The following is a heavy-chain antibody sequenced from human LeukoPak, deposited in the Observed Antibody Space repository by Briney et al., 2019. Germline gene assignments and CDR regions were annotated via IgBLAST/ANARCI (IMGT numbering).Heavy chain of an antibody. V-gene: IGHV3-30*04. D-gene: IGHD6-19*01. CDR1: GFTFSSYA. CDR2: ISYDGSNK. CDR3: ARDPYASGWPDY. J-gene: IGHJ4*02. Sequence: GGSLRLSCAASGFTFSSYAMHWVRQAPGKGLEWVAVISYDGSNKYYADSVKGRFTISRDNSKNTLYLQMNSLRAEDTAVYYCARDPYASGWPDYRGQGTLVTVSS.